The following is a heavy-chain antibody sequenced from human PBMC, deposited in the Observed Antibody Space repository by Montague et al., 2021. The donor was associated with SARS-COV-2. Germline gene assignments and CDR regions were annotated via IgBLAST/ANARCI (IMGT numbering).Heavy chain of an antibody. CDR1: GDSISSSSYY. V-gene: IGHV4-39*01. CDR3: ATLASSFTVFGVVQGYYFDD. J-gene: IGHJ4*02. CDR2: KYYSGST. Sequence: SETLSLTCTVSGDSISSSSYYWGWIRQPPGKGLEWIGIKYYSGSTYYNPTLKSRVTTSVDTSKNKFSLKLSSVTAAGTAVYYCATLASSFTVFGVVQGYYFDDWGQGTLVTVSS. D-gene: IGHD3-3*01.